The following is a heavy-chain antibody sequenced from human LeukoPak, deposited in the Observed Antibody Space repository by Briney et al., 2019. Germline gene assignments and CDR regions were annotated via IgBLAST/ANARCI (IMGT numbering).Heavy chain of an antibody. D-gene: IGHD3-10*01. Sequence: GGSLRLSCAGSGFTFSSYGMHWVRQVPGKGLEWVAVIWYDGSNKYYADSVKGRFTISRDNSKNTLYLQMNSLRAEDTAVYYCARDYEFGSEGHDYWGQGTLVTVSS. CDR1: GFTFSSYG. CDR2: IWYDGSNK. CDR3: ARDYEFGSEGHDY. J-gene: IGHJ4*02. V-gene: IGHV3-33*01.